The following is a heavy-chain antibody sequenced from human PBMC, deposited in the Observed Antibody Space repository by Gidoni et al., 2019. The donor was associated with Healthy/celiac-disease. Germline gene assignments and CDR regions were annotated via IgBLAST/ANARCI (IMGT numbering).Heavy chain of an antibody. J-gene: IGHJ6*02. CDR1: GGSFSGYY. D-gene: IGHD3-3*01. V-gene: IGHV4-34*01. CDR2: INHSGST. CDR3: ASATYDFWSGFPCCDYYYGMDV. Sequence: QVQLQQWGAGLLKPSETLSLTCAVYGGSFSGYYWSWIRQPPGKGLEWIGEINHSGSTNYNPSLKSRVTISVDTSKNQFSLKLSSVTAADTAVYYCASATYDFWSGFPCCDYYYGMDVWGQGTTVTVSS.